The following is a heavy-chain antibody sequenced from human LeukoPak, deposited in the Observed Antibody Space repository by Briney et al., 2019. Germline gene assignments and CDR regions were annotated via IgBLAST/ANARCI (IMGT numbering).Heavy chain of an antibody. CDR3: ARKRITMIVVVNYYFDY. CDR2: IYYSGST. CDR1: GGSISSYY. J-gene: IGHJ4*02. D-gene: IGHD3-22*01. Sequence: SETLSLTCTVSGGSISSYYWSWIRQPPGKGLEWIGYIYYSGSTNYNPSLKSRVTISVDTSKNQFSLKLSSVTAADTAVYYCARKRITMIVVVNYYFDYWGQGTLVTVSS. V-gene: IGHV4-59*12.